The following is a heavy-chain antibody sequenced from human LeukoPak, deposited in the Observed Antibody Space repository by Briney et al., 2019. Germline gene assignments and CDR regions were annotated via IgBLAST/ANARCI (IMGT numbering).Heavy chain of an antibody. D-gene: IGHD4-11*01. J-gene: IGHJ6*03. V-gene: IGHV4-30-2*01. CDR2: IYHSGST. CDR3: ARPRHSNRYYMDV. Sequence: SETLSLTCTVSGGSISSGGYYWSWIRQPPGKGLEWIGYIYHSGSTYYNPSLKSRVTISVDRSKNQFSLKLSSVTAADTAVYYCARPRHSNRYYMDVWGKGTTVTVSS. CDR1: GGSISSGGYY.